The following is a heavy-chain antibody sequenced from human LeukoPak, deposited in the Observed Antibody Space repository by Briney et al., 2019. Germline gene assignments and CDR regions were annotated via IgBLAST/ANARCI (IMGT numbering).Heavy chain of an antibody. CDR3: ASPYYYDSSGYQGDYYYYYMDV. Sequence: SVKVSRKASGGTFSSYAISWVRQAPGQGLEWMGGIIPIFGTANYAQKFQGRVTITTDESTSTAYMELSSLRSEDTAVYYCASPYYYDSSGYQGDYYYYYMDVWGKGTTVTVSS. CDR2: IIPIFGTA. CDR1: GGTFSSYA. V-gene: IGHV1-69*05. J-gene: IGHJ6*03. D-gene: IGHD3-22*01.